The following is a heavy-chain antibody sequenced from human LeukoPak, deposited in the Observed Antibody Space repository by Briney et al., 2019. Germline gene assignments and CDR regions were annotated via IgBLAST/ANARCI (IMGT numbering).Heavy chain of an antibody. V-gene: IGHV5-51*01. CDR3: ARHLDSSSWHGAFDI. CDR2: IYPGDSDT. D-gene: IGHD6-13*01. J-gene: IGHJ3*02. Sequence: GESLKISCKGSGYSFTSYWIGWVRQMPGKGLEWMGIIYPGDSDTRFSPSFQGQVTISADKSTSTAYLQWSSLKASDTAMYYCARHLDSSSWHGAFDIWGQGTMVTVSS. CDR1: GYSFTSYW.